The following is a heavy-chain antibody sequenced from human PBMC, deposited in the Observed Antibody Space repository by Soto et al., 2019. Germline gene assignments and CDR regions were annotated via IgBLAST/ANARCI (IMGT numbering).Heavy chain of an antibody. Sequence: QVQLQESGPGLVKPSETLSLTCIVSGGSVSSGSYYWSWIRQPPGKGLEWIGFIYYTGRTSYNPSLKSRVTLSVETSKNQFSLKLSSVTAADTDVYFCATMSSSGYPLDYWGRGTLVTVSS. D-gene: IGHD3-22*01. CDR1: GGSVSSGSYY. CDR2: IYYTGRT. V-gene: IGHV4-61*01. CDR3: ATMSSSGYPLDY. J-gene: IGHJ4*02.